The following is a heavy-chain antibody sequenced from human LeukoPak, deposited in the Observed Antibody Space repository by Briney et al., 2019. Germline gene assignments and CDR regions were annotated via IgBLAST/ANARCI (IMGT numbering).Heavy chain of an antibody. D-gene: IGHD5-12*01. J-gene: IGHJ6*02. CDR2: IIPIFGTA. CDR3: ARDSGYEMGYYYGMDV. Sequence: ASVKVSCKASGYTFTSYDINWVRQATGQGLEWMGGIIPIFGTANYAQKFQGRVTITADESTSTAYMELSSLRSEDTAVYYCARDSGYEMGYYYGMDVWGQGTTVTVSS. CDR1: GYTFTSYD. V-gene: IGHV1-69*13.